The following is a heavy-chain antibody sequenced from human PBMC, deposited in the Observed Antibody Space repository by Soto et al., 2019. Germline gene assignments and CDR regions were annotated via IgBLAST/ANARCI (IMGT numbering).Heavy chain of an antibody. CDR1: SGSITSSNW. CDR3: ARRTWGMDV. V-gene: IGHV4-4*02. CDR2: LFHDGNT. Sequence: QVQLQESGPGLVKPSGTLSLTCAVSSGSITSSNWWSWVRQPPGKGLEWIGELFHDGNTYYNPSLKSRVTISVDTSKNQFAVNLRSVTAADTAVYYCARRTWGMDVWGQGTTVTFSS. J-gene: IGHJ6*02. D-gene: IGHD2-8*01.